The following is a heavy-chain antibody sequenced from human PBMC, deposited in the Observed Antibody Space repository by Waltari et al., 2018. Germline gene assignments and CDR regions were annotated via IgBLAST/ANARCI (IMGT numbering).Heavy chain of an antibody. J-gene: IGHJ6*03. Sequence: QVQLVEAGGGVVKPGRSLRLSCAASGFTFSSYAMHWVRQAPGKGLGWVAVISYDGSNTYYADSVKGRFTISRDNSTNTLYLQMNSMRAEDTAVYYCARDPHFPYYYMDVWVKGTTVTISS. CDR1: GFTFSSYA. V-gene: IGHV3-30-3*01. CDR3: ARDPHFPYYYMDV. CDR2: ISYDGSNT.